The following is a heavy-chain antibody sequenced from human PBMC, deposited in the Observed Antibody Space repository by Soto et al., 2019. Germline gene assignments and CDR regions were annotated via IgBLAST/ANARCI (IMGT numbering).Heavy chain of an antibody. J-gene: IGHJ5*02. V-gene: IGHV1-46*01. CDR3: ARVIVPTTVTTSNWFDP. D-gene: IGHD4-17*01. Sequence: ASVKVSCKASGYTFTTYYINWVLQAPGQGLEWMGIINPSGGSTNYAQRFQGRVTMTSDTSTSTVYMDLSSLRTDDTAVYYCARVIVPTTVTTSNWFDPWGQGTLVTVSS. CDR2: INPSGGST. CDR1: GYTFTTYY.